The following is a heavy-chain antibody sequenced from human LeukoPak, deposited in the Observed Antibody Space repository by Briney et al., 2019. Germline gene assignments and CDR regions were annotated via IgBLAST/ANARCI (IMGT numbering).Heavy chain of an antibody. Sequence: SGGSLRLSCAASGFSFSSCGMNWVRQAPGKGLEWVANIKQDGSEKYYVDSVKGRFTISRDNAKNPLYLQMNSLRAEDTAVYYCARDLALSYWGQGTLVTVSS. CDR3: ARDLALSY. V-gene: IGHV3-7*01. CDR1: GFSFSSCG. D-gene: IGHD2-15*01. CDR2: IKQDGSEK. J-gene: IGHJ4*02.